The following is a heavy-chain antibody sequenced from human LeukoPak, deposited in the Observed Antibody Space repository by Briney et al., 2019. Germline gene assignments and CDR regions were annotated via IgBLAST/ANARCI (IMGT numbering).Heavy chain of an antibody. V-gene: IGHV2-5*01. CDR1: GFSLSTSGVG. CDR3: AHRRRGGYGDYNWFDP. CDR2: IYWNDDK. J-gene: IGHJ5*02. Sequence: SGPTLVNPTQTLTLTCTFSGFSLSTSGVGVGWIRQPPGKALEWLALIYWNDDKRYSPSLKSRLTITKDTSKNQVVLTMTNMDPVDTATYYCAHRRRGGYGDYNWFDPWGQGTLVTVSS. D-gene: IGHD4-17*01.